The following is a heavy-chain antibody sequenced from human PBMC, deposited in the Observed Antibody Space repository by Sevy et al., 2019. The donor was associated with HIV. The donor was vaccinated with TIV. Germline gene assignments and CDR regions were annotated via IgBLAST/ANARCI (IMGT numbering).Heavy chain of an antibody. J-gene: IGHJ3*02. CDR2: ISYDGSNK. CDR3: ARDVRRGEAFDI. Sequence: GGSLRLSCAASGFTFSSYAMHWVRQAPGKGLELVAVISYDGSNKYYADSVKGRFTISRDNSKNTLYLQMNSLRAEDTAVYYCARDVRRGEAFDIWGQGTMVTVSS. V-gene: IGHV3-30-3*01. D-gene: IGHD3-10*01. CDR1: GFTFSSYA.